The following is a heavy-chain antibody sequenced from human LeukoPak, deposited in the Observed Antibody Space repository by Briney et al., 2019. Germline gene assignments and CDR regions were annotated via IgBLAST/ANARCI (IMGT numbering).Heavy chain of an antibody. CDR3: ARDLGATVTHLYYFDY. CDR1: GFTFSNYG. D-gene: IGHD4-17*01. J-gene: IGHJ4*02. Sequence: PGGSQRLSCAASGFTFSNYGMHWVRQAPTKGLEWVAVMSYDGSHKSYADSVKGRFTISRDNSKNTLYLQMNSLRAEDTAVYYCARDLGATVTHLYYFDYWGQGTLVTVSS. V-gene: IGHV3-30*03. CDR2: MSYDGSHK.